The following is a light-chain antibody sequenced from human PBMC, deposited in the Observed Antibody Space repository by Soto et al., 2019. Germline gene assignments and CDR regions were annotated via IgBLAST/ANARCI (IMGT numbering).Light chain of an antibody. CDR1: SSDVGGHNY. CDR2: DVS. CDR3: SSHTSSSTLVV. V-gene: IGLV2-14*01. J-gene: IGLJ2*01. Sequence: QSALTQPASVSGSPGQSITISCTGTSSDVGGHNYVSWYQQHPGKAPKLMFYDVSNRPSGVSNRFSGSKSGNTASLTISGLQAEDQADYYCSSHTSSSTLVVFGGGTKVTVL.